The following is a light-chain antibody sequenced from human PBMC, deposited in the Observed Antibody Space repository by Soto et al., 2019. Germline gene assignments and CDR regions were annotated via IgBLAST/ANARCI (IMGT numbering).Light chain of an antibody. V-gene: IGLV1-40*01. CDR2: GTN. CDR3: AAWDDSLSGHEL. CDR1: RSNIGAGYD. J-gene: IGLJ2*01. Sequence: QSVLTQPPSVSGAPGQRVTISCTGSRSNIGAGYDVHWYQQLPGTAPKLLIYGTNNRPSGVPDRFSGSKSGMSASLAISGLRSEDEADYYCAAWDDSLSGHELFGGGTQLTVL.